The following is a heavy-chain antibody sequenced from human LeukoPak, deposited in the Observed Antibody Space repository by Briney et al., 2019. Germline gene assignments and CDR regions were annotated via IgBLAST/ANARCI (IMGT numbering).Heavy chain of an antibody. J-gene: IGHJ3*02. D-gene: IGHD3-10*01. Sequence: GGSLRLSCAASGFSFSSYAMSWVRQAPGKGLEWVSGNSASGGGTYYADSVKGRFTVSRDKSKNTLYLQMNSLRAEDTAVYYCAKNYGSGSHAFDIWGQGTMVTVSS. CDR3: AKNYGSGSHAFDI. V-gene: IGHV3-23*01. CDR2: NSASGGGT. CDR1: GFSFSSYA.